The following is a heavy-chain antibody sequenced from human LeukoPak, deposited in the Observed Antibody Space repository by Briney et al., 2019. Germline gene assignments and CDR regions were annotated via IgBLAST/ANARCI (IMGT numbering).Heavy chain of an antibody. Sequence: GASVKVSRKASGYTFTSYGISWVRQAPGQGLEWMGWISAYNGNTNYAQKLQGRVTMTTDTSTSTAYMELRSLRSDDTAVYYCAREVIGYCTNGVCSEGYRGRYNWFDPWGQGTLVTVSS. V-gene: IGHV1-18*01. CDR2: ISAYNGNT. D-gene: IGHD2-8*01. CDR3: AREVIGYCTNGVCSEGYRGRYNWFDP. J-gene: IGHJ5*02. CDR1: GYTFTSYG.